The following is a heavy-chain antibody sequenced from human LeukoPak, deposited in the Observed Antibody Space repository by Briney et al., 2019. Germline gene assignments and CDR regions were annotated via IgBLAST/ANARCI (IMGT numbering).Heavy chain of an antibody. CDR1: GYSFTSYY. J-gene: IGHJ4*02. CDR2: INLSSGGT. CDR3: ASFYAPDRGIESQNLVTVY. V-gene: IGHV1-2*02. D-gene: IGHD2/OR15-2a*01. Sequence: ASVKVSCKTSGYSFTSYYIHWVRQAPGQGLEWMGWINLSSGGTEYAQKFQGRVTMTGDTSISTAYMELSRLRSDDTAVYYCASFYAPDRGIESQNLVTVYWGQGTLVSVSS.